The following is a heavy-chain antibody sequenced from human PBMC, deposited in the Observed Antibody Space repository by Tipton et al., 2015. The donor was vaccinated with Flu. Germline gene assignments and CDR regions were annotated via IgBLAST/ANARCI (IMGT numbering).Heavy chain of an antibody. V-gene: IGHV4-61*01. D-gene: IGHD3-22*01. CDR2: IYYSGST. CDR1: GGSVSSGSYY. Sequence: TLSLTCTVSGGSVSSGSYYWSWIRQPPGKGLEWIGYIYYSGSTNYNPSLKSRVTISVDTSKNQFSLKLSSVTAADTAVYYCAREYDSSGWGAFDIWGQGTMVTVSS. CDR3: AREYDSSGWGAFDI. J-gene: IGHJ3*02.